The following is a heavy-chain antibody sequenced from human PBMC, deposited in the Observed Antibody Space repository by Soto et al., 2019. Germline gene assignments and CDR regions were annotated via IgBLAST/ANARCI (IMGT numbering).Heavy chain of an antibody. Sequence: SETLSLTCAVSGYSISSGYYWGWIRQPPGKGLEWIGSIYHSGSTYYNPSLKSRVTISVDTSKNQFSLKLSSVTAAYTAVYYCARAPDTYDYVWGRFFDYWGQGTLVTVSS. CDR2: IYHSGST. J-gene: IGHJ4*02. CDR3: ARAPDTYDYVWGRFFDY. D-gene: IGHD3-16*01. CDR1: GYSISSGYY. V-gene: IGHV4-38-2*01.